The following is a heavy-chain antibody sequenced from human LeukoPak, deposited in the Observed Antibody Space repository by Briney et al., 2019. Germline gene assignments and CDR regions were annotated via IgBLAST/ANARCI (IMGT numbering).Heavy chain of an antibody. Sequence: ASVKVSCKASGGTFSSYAISWVRQAPGQGLQWMGGIIPIFGTAHYAQKFQGRVTITADKSTSTAYMELSSLRSEDTAVYYCARGWQWLFSWGQGTLVTVSS. V-gene: IGHV1-69*06. CDR1: GGTFSSYA. CDR3: ARGWQWLFS. D-gene: IGHD6-19*01. CDR2: IIPIFGTA. J-gene: IGHJ5*02.